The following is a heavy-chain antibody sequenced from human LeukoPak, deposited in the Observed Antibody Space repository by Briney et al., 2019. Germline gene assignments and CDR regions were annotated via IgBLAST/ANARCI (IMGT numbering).Heavy chain of an antibody. D-gene: IGHD3-10*01. CDR3: ARDLERYYYGSGSSSPNYYYYYYMDV. J-gene: IGHJ6*03. Sequence: SETLSLTCAVYGGSFSGYYWSWIRQPPGKGLEWIGEINHSGSTNYNPSLKSRVTISVDTSKNQFSLKLSSVTAADTAVYYCARDLERYYYGSGSSSPNYYYYYYMDVWGKGTTVTIS. CDR2: INHSGST. CDR1: GGSFSGYY. V-gene: IGHV4-34*01.